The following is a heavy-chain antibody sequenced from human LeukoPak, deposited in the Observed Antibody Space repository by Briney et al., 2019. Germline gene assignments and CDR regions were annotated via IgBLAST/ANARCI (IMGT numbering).Heavy chain of an antibody. V-gene: IGHV4-34*01. J-gene: IGHJ5*02. CDR2: INHSGST. D-gene: IGHD2-2*01. Sequence: SETLSLTCAVYGGSFSGYYWSWIRQPPGKGLEWIGEINHSGSTNYNPSLKSRVTISVDTSKNQFSLKLSSVTAADTAVYYCARGQGYCSSTSCHNWFDPGAREPWSPSPQ. CDR1: GGSFSGYY. CDR3: ARGQGYCSSTSCHNWFDP.